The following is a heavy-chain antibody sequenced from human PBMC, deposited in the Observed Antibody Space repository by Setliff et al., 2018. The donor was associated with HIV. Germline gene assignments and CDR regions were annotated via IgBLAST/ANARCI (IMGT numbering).Heavy chain of an antibody. Sequence: LSLTCAVSGGSISTNNWWTWVRQSPGKGLEWIGDIYHSGTTNYNPSLKSRVTISVDTSKNQFSLKLSSVTAADTAVYYCARDGPLEGSYRYYYYYMDVWGKGTTVTVSS. J-gene: IGHJ6*03. V-gene: IGHV4-4*02. CDR2: IYHSGTT. D-gene: IGHD3-10*01. CDR3: ARDGPLEGSYRYYYYYMDV. CDR1: GGSISTNNW.